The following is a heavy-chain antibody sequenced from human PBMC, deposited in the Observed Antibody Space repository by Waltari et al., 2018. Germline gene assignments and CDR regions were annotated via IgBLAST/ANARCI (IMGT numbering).Heavy chain of an antibody. J-gene: IGHJ4*02. CDR2: SGN. CDR3: ARSYTVTTSPIAGY. D-gene: IGHD4-17*01. V-gene: IGHV4-59*01. CDR1: GGPISSYY. Sequence: QVQLQESGPGLVKPSETLSLTCTVFGGPISSYYWSWIRQPPGKGLEWIGYSGNKYNPSLKSRVTISLDTSKNQFSLKLSSVTAADTAVYYCARSYTVTTSPIAGYWGQGTLVTVSS.